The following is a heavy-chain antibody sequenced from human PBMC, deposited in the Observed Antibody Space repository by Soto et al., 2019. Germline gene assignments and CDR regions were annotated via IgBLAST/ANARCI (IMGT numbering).Heavy chain of an antibody. CDR1: GGSISSYY. V-gene: IGHV4-59*01. D-gene: IGHD3-16*01. J-gene: IGHJ5*02. CDR3: ARYSDGSYAWFDP. CDR2: IYYSGST. Sequence: PSETLSLTCTVSGGSISSYYWSWIRQPPGKGLEWIGYIYYSGSTNYNPSLKSRVTISVDTSKNQFSLKLSSVTAADTAVYYCARYSDGSYAWFDPWGQGTLVTVSS.